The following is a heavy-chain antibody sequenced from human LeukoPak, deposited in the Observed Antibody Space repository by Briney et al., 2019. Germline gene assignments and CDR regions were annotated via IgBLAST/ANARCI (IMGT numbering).Heavy chain of an antibody. CDR3: ARDYDSSGWPNDY. CDR2: INAGNGNT. V-gene: IGHV1-3*01. J-gene: IGHJ4*02. CDR1: GYTFTSYA. D-gene: IGHD6-19*01. Sequence: ASVKVSCKASGYTFTSYAMHWVRQAPGQRLEWMGWINAGNGNTKYSQKFQGRVTITRDTSASTAFMELSSLRSEDTAVYYCARDYDSSGWPNDYWGQGTLVTVSS.